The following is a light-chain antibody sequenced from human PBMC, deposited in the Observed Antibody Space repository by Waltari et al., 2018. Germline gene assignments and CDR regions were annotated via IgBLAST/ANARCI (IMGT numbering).Light chain of an antibody. CDR1: NIRIKS. J-gene: IGLJ2*01. CDR3: QVWDRNPDRSRSVI. V-gene: IGLV3-21*04. Sequence: YVLTQSPSVSVAPGETAWITCGGNNIRIKSVHWYQQKEGQAPVLVISYDRDRPSGIPERFSGSSSGNTATLTISRVEAGDEADYYCQVWDRNPDRSRSVIFGGGTKLTVL. CDR2: YDR.